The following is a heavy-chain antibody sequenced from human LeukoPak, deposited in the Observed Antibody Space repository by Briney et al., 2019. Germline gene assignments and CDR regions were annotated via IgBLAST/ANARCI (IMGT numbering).Heavy chain of an antibody. CDR3: AREILTGYYGGFGY. CDR1: GYTFTSYD. CDR2: ISAYNGNT. J-gene: IGHJ4*02. Sequence: ASVKVSCKASGYTFTSYDINWVRQATGQGLEWMGWISAYNGNTNYAQKLQGRVTMTTDTSTSTAYMELRSLRSDDTAVYYCAREILTGYYGGFGYWGQGTLVTVSS. V-gene: IGHV1-18*01. D-gene: IGHD3-9*01.